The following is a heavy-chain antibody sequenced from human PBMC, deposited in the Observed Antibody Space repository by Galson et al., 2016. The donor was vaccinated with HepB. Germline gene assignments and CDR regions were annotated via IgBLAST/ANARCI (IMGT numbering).Heavy chain of an antibody. CDR3: AKSGGGYTYGTGGLDY. Sequence: SLRLSCAASGFTFSSYSMIWVRQAPGKGLEWVSYISYNSKSIYYADSVKGRFSISRDNAKNSLDLQMNSLRDEDTAVYYCAKSGGGYTYGTGGLDYWGQGTLVTVSS. J-gene: IGHJ4*02. D-gene: IGHD5-18*01. CDR1: GFTFSSYS. CDR2: ISYNSKSI. V-gene: IGHV3-48*02.